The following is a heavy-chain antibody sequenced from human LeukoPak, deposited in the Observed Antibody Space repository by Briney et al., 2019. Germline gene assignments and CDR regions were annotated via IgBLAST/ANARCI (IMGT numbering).Heavy chain of an antibody. J-gene: IGHJ4*02. CDR2: INPNSGGT. CDR1: GYTFTGYY. Sequence: ASVKVSCKASGYTFTGYYMHWVRQAPGQGLEWMGWINPNSGGTNYAQKFQGRVTTTRDTSISTAYMELSRLRSDDTAVYYCARAYYYDSSGYYTHWGQGTLVTVSS. CDR3: ARAYYYDSSGYYTH. D-gene: IGHD3-22*01. V-gene: IGHV1-2*02.